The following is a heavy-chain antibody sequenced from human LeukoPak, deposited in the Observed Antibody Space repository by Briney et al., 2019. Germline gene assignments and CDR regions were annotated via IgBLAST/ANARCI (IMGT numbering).Heavy chain of an antibody. CDR1: GFTFSDYY. CDR3: ARVPGYSGYFYGMDV. Sequence: GGSLRLSCAASGFTFSDYYMSWIRQTPGKGLEWVSYISSSGSTIYYADSVKGRFTISRDNAKNSLYLQMNSLTAEDTAVYYCARVPGYSGYFYGMDVWGQGTTVTVSS. CDR2: ISSSGSTI. V-gene: IGHV3-11*04. J-gene: IGHJ6*02. D-gene: IGHD5-12*01.